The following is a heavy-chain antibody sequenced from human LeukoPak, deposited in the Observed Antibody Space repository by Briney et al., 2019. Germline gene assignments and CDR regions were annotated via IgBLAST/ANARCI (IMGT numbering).Heavy chain of an antibody. V-gene: IGHV4-4*07. CDR3: ARENRSGVRGVIILRGYFDY. CDR2: IYTSGST. J-gene: IGHJ4*02. CDR1: GGSISSYY. Sequence: PSETLSLTCTVSGGSISSYYWSWIRQPAGKGLEWIGRIYTSGSTNYNPSLKSRVTMSVDTSKNQFSLKLSSVTAADTAVYYCARENRSGVRGVIILRGYFDYWGQGTLVTVSS. D-gene: IGHD3-10*01.